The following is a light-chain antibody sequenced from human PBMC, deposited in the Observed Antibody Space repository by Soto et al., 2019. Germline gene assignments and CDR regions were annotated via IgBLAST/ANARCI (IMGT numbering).Light chain of an antibody. CDR1: SSDVDVYNY. J-gene: IGLJ2*01. CDR2: EVS. Sequence: QSALTQPASVSGSPGQSITISCTGTSSDVDVYNYVSWYQQHPGKAPKLMIYEVSNRPLGVSNRFSGSKSGNTASQTISGLQAEDEADYYCSSYTSSSTLVVFGGGTQLTVL. CDR3: SSYTSSSTLVV. V-gene: IGLV2-14*01.